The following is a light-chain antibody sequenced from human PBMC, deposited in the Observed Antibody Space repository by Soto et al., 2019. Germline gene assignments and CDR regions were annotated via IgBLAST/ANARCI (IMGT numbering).Light chain of an antibody. J-gene: IGKJ3*01. CDR2: GAS. CDR3: QQYGSSPLFA. CDR1: QSVSSSY. V-gene: IGKV3-20*01. Sequence: EIVLTQSPGTLSLSPGERATLSCRASQSVSSSYLAWYQQNPGQAPRLLIYGASSRATGIPDRFSGSGSGTDFTLTISRLEPEDFAVHYCQQYGSSPLFAFGPGTKVDIK.